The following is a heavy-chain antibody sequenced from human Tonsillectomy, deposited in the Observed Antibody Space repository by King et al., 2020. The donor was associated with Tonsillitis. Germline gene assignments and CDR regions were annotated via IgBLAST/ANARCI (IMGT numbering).Heavy chain of an antibody. Sequence: VQLQQWGAGLLKPSETLSLTCAVCGGSFSGYYWNWIRKPPGKGLEWIGEINHSGYTNYNPSLKSRVTVSLDTSKNQFSLKLSSVTAADTAVYYCAGHDSSGYFTSWGQGTLVTVSS. D-gene: IGHD3-22*01. J-gene: IGHJ4*02. V-gene: IGHV4-34*01. CDR3: AGHDSSGYFTS. CDR2: INHSGYT. CDR1: GGSFSGYY.